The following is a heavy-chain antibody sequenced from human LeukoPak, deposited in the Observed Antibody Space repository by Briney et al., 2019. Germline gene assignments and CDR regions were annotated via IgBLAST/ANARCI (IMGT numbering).Heavy chain of an antibody. CDR2: INHSGST. V-gene: IGHV4-34*01. CDR3: ARGGRLRYDFWSGYHRDFDY. J-gene: IGHJ4*02. Sequence: SETLSLTCAVYGGSFSGYYWSWIRQPPGKGLEWIGEINHSGSTNYNPSLKSRVTISVDTSKNQFSLKLSFVTAADTAVYYCARGGRLRYDFWSGYHRDFDYWGQGTLVTVSS. D-gene: IGHD3-3*01. CDR1: GGSFSGYY.